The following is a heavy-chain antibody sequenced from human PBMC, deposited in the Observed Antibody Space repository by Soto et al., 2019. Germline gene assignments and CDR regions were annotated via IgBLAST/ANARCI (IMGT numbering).Heavy chain of an antibody. CDR3: ALDMNNYDILGGGGFDY. CDR2: ISADNGNT. Sequence: QVQLVQSGAEVKKPGDSVTVSCKASGYTFTTYGITWVRQAPGQGLEWMGWISADNGNTNYAQKLQGRVTMTTETSTSTAYMELRSRRFDDTAVYYCALDMNNYDILGGGGFDYWGQVTLVTVAA. V-gene: IGHV1-18*01. CDR1: GYTFTTYG. D-gene: IGHD3-9*01. J-gene: IGHJ4*02.